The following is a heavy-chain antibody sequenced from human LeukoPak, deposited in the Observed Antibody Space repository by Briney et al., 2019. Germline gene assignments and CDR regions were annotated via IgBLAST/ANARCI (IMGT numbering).Heavy chain of an antibody. J-gene: IGHJ4*02. D-gene: IGHD3-16*02. V-gene: IGHV3-23*01. Sequence: GGSLRLSCAASGFTFSNYAMTWVRQAPGKGLEWVSGNSGSGSSTYYADSVKGRFTLSRDYPKNTLYLQMNSLRAEDTAVYYCASHYDYVWGSYRYGYYFDYWGQGTLVTVSS. CDR3: ASHYDYVWGSYRYGYYFDY. CDR2: NSGSGSST. CDR1: GFTFSNYA.